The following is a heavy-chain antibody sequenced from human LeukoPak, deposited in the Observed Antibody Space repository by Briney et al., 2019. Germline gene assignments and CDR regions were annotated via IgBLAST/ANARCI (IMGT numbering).Heavy chain of an antibody. Sequence: AGGSRRLSCAASGFTFSSYGMHWVRQAPGKGLEWVAFIRYDGSNKYYADSVKGRFTISRDNSKNTLYLQKNSLRAEDTAVYYCAKDLWMATIRAPDYWGQGTLVTVSS. V-gene: IGHV3-30*02. J-gene: IGHJ4*02. D-gene: IGHD5-24*01. CDR2: IRYDGSNK. CDR3: AKDLWMATIRAPDY. CDR1: GFTFSSYG.